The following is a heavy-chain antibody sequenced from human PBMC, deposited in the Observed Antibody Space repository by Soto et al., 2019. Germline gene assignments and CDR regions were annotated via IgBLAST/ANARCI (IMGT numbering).Heavy chain of an antibody. Sequence: XGSLRLSCAASGFTFSIYAMMWVRQPPGKGQEWVAGMTGSGGDIRYADSVKGRFTISKDNSKNTLYLQMNSLRAEDTAMYYCAKDAVYGDGLWLAANWGQGTLVTVSS. CDR2: MTGSGGDI. CDR1: GFTFSIYA. CDR3: AKDAVYGDGLWLAAN. D-gene: IGHD2-21*02. J-gene: IGHJ4*02. V-gene: IGHV3-23*01.